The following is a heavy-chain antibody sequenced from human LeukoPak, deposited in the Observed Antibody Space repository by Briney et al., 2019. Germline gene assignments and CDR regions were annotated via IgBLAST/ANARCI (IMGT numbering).Heavy chain of an antibody. CDR1: GGTFSSYT. Sequence: SVKVSCKASGGTFSSYTISWVRQAPGQGLEWMGRIIPILGIANYAQKFQGRVTITADKSTSTAYMELSSLRPEDAAVYYCATYSNYYYYYYMDVWGKGTPVTVSS. J-gene: IGHJ6*03. CDR3: ATYSNYYYYYYMDV. V-gene: IGHV1-69*02. CDR2: IIPILGIA. D-gene: IGHD4-11*01.